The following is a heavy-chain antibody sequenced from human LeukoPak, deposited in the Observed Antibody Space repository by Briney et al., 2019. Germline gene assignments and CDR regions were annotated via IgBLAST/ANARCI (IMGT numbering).Heavy chain of an antibody. CDR3: VKGYCSSISCYGDY. Sequence: GGSLRLSCSASGFTFSSYAMHWVRQAPGKGLEYVPAISSNGGSTYYADSVKGRVTISRDNSKNTLYLQMSSLRAEDTAVYYCVKGYCSSISCYGDYWGQGTLVTFSS. V-gene: IGHV3-64D*09. D-gene: IGHD2-2*01. J-gene: IGHJ4*02. CDR2: ISSNGGST. CDR1: GFTFSSYA.